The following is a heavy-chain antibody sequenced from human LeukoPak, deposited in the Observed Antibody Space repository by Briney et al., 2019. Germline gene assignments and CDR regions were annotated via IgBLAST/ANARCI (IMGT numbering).Heavy chain of an antibody. CDR2: IYTSGST. Sequence: PSQTLSLTCTVSGGSISSGSYYWSWIRQPAGKGQEWIGRIYTSGSTNYNPSLKSRVTISVDTPKNQFSLKLSSVTAADTAVYYCARVGIAVAGNGFDYWGQGTLVTVSS. D-gene: IGHD6-19*01. CDR3: ARVGIAVAGNGFDY. CDR1: GGSISSGSYY. J-gene: IGHJ4*02. V-gene: IGHV4-61*02.